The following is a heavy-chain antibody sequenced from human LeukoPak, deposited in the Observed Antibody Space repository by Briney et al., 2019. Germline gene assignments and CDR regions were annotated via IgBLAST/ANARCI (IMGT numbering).Heavy chain of an antibody. V-gene: IGHV3-7*01. D-gene: IGHD2-15*01. CDR3: ARALIVVVVADYFDY. J-gene: IGHJ4*02. Sequence: GGSLRLPCAASGFTFSSYWMSWVRQAPGKGLEWVANIKQDGSEKYYVDSVKGRFTISRDNAKNSLYLQMNSLRAEDTAVYYCARALIVVVVADYFDYWGQGTLVTVSS. CDR1: GFTFSSYW. CDR2: IKQDGSEK.